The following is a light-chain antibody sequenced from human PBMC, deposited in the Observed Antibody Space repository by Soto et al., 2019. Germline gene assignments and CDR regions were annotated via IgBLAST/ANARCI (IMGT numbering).Light chain of an antibody. CDR2: WAS. V-gene: IGKV4-1*01. Sequence: DIVMTQSPDSLAVSLGERATINCKSSQSVLYSSNNKNYLAWYQQKPGQPPKLLIYWASTRESGVPGRFSGSGAGTDFTLPISSLQAEDVAVYYCQQYYSTPPTFGQGTKLEIK. J-gene: IGKJ2*01. CDR1: QSVLYSSNNKNY. CDR3: QQYYSTPPT.